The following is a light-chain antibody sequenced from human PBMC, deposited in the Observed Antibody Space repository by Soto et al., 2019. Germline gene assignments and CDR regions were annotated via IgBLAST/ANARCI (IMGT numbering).Light chain of an antibody. CDR1: NSDVNY. CDR3: SSSTSSNTFV. J-gene: IGLJ1*01. V-gene: IGLV2-14*01. Sequence: QSALTQPASVSGAPGQSITISCTGTNSDVNYVSWHQQHPGKAPKLMIYEVINRSSGVSNRFSGSKSGNTASLPISGLQAEDEADYYCSSSTSSNTFVFGTGTKLTVL. CDR2: EVI.